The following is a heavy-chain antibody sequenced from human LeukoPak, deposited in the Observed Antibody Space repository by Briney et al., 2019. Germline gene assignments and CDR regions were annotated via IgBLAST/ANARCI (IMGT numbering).Heavy chain of an antibody. CDR2: ISSSSSYI. J-gene: IGHJ4*02. V-gene: IGHV3-21*01. CDR1: GFTFSSYS. D-gene: IGHD3-3*01. Sequence: GGSLRLSCAASGFTFSSYSMNWVRQAPGKGLEWVSSISSSSSYIYYADSVKGRFTISRDNAKNSLYLQMNSLRAEDTAVYYCARGQRSSGLRFLEWFGGDGYWGQGTLVTVSS. CDR3: ARGQRSSGLRFLEWFGGDGY.